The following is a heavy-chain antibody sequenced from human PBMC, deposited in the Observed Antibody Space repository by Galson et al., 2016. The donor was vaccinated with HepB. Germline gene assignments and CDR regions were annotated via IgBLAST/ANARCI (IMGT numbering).Heavy chain of an antibody. Sequence: SLRLSCAASGFIFNSFSINWVRQVPGKGLEWISYISSTSDTIFYADSVKGRFTISRDNAKSSLYLQMNSLRDEDTAVYYCVRGADFRSGWSEWYYDSWGQGTLVTVSS. V-gene: IGHV3-48*02. CDR2: ISSTSDTI. D-gene: IGHD6-19*01. CDR3: VRGADFRSGWSEWYYDS. CDR1: GFIFNSFS. J-gene: IGHJ4*02.